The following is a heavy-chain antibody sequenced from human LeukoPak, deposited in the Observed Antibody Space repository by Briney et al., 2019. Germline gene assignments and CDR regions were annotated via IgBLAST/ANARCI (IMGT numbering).Heavy chain of an antibody. Sequence: ASETLSLTCTVSGGSVSSGSYYWTWIRQPPGKGLEWIGYISYSGSTNYNPSLKSRVTISVDTSKNQFSLNLSSVTAAGTAVYYCARRGSGGRSFDIWGQGTMVIVSS. J-gene: IGHJ3*02. CDR3: ARRGSGGRSFDI. D-gene: IGHD2-15*01. CDR2: ISYSGST. CDR1: GGSVSSGSYY. V-gene: IGHV4-61*01.